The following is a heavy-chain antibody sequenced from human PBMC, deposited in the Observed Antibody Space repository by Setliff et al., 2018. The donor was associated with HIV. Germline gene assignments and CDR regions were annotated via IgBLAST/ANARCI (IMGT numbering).Heavy chain of an antibody. D-gene: IGHD5-18*01. CDR2: IHYSGAT. Sequence: SETLSLTCTVSGGSISSHYWIWIRQPPGKGLEWIGYIHYSGATNYNPSLKSRVTISLDTSRTQFSPRLSSVTAADTAVYYCARQSDTAMVNGAFDIWGQGTMVTVSS. CDR1: GGSISSHY. V-gene: IGHV4-59*08. CDR3: ARQSDTAMVNGAFDI. J-gene: IGHJ3*02.